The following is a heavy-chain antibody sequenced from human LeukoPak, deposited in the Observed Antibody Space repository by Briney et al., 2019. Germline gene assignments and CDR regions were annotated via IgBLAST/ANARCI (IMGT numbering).Heavy chain of an antibody. CDR3: ARDPPYYYDSSGYYTYYYYYMDV. Sequence: GASVKVSCKASGYTFTSYGISWVRQAPGQGLEWMGWISAYNGNTNYAQKLQGRVTMTTDTSTSTAYMELRSLRSDDTAVYYCARDPPYYYDSSGYYTYYYYYMDVWGKGTTVTVSS. J-gene: IGHJ6*03. D-gene: IGHD3-22*01. V-gene: IGHV1-18*01. CDR2: ISAYNGNT. CDR1: GYTFTSYG.